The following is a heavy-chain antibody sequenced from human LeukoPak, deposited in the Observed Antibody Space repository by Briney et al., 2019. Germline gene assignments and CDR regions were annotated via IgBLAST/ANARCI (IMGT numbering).Heavy chain of an antibody. D-gene: IGHD3-22*01. V-gene: IGHV3-23*01. CDR2: ISGSGGST. CDR3: AKDGSYYYDSSGYFDI. Sequence: GGSLRLSCAASGFTFSSYAMSWVRQAPGKGLEWVSAISGSGGSTYYADSVKGRFTISRDNSKNTLYLQMNSLRAEDTAVYYCAKDGSYYYDSSGYFDIWGQGTMVTVSS. J-gene: IGHJ3*02. CDR1: GFTFSSYA.